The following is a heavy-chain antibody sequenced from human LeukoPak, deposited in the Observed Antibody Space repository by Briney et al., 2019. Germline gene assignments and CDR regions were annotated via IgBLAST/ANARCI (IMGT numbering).Heavy chain of an antibody. D-gene: IGHD3-3*02. CDR3: ARETSLAY. V-gene: IGHV1-2*02. J-gene: IGHJ4*02. CDR1: GYTFTNYY. CDR2: INPNSGDT. Sequence: ASVKVSCKASGYTFTNYYINWVRRAPGQGLEWLGWINPNSGDTNYAQKFQGRVTMTRDTSISTAYMDLSSLRSDDTAVYYCARETSLAYWGQGTLVTVSS.